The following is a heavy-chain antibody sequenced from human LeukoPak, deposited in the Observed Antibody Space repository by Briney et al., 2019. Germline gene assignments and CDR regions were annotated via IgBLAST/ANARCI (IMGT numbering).Heavy chain of an antibody. D-gene: IGHD2-2*01. Sequence: SQTLSLTCTVSGGSISSGSYYWSWIRQPAGKGLEWIGRIYTSGSTNYNPSLKSRVTISVDTSKNQFSLKLSSVTAADTAVYYCARDQTVYCSSTSCPRFWFDYWGQGTLVTVSS. J-gene: IGHJ4*02. V-gene: IGHV4-61*02. CDR2: IYTSGST. CDR3: ARDQTVYCSSTSCPRFWFDY. CDR1: GGSISSGSYY.